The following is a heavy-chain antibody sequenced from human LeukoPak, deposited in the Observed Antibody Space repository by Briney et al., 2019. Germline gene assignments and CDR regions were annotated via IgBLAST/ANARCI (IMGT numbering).Heavy chain of an antibody. Sequence: SETLSLTCTVSGGSISSSSYYWGWIRQPPGKGLEWIGSIYYSGSTYYNPSLKSRVTISVDTSKNQFSLKLSSVTAADTAVYYCARHSIVGAAYYYYGMDVWGQGTTVTVSS. J-gene: IGHJ6*02. CDR1: GGSISSSSYY. CDR3: ARHSIVGAAYYYYGMDV. CDR2: IYYSGST. D-gene: IGHD1-26*01. V-gene: IGHV4-39*01.